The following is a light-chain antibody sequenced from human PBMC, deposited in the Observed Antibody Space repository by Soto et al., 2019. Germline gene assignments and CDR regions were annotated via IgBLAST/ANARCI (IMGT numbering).Light chain of an antibody. J-gene: IGLJ2*01. CDR3: NSYTTSTSFIL. Sequence: QSALTQPASVSGSPGQSITISCTGTNSDVGGYDYVSWYQQHPGKAPKLIIYEVSYRPSGVSNRFSGSKSGNTASLTISGLQADDEADYYCNSYTTSTSFILFGGGTQLTVL. CDR2: EVS. CDR1: NSDVGGYDY. V-gene: IGLV2-14*01.